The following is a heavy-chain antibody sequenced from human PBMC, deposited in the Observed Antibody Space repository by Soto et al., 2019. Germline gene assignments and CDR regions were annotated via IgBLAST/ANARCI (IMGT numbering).Heavy chain of an antibody. Sequence: QVQLQESGPGLMKPSQTLSLTCTVSGGSISSGDYDWSWIRQPPGKGLEWIGYIYYSGSTYYNPSLKSRVTISVDTSKNQFSLKLSSVTAADTAVYYCARGGWRGDAFDIWGQGTMVTVSS. CDR2: IYYSGST. J-gene: IGHJ3*02. V-gene: IGHV4-30-4*01. CDR1: GGSISSGDYD. D-gene: IGHD2-15*01. CDR3: ARGGWRGDAFDI.